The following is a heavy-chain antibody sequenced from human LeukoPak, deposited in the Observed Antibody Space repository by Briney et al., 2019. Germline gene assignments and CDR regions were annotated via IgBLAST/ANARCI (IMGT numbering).Heavy chain of an antibody. CDR2: ISWNSGSI. Sequence: GGYMRLFSAASGFTFDDYAMHWVRQAPGKGLEWVSGISWNSGSIGYADSVKGRLTISRDNAKNSLYLQMNSLRAEDTALYYCAKDSQGYYDSSGYFTFDYWGQGTLVTVSS. D-gene: IGHD3-22*01. CDR3: AKDSQGYYDSSGYFTFDY. J-gene: IGHJ4*02. V-gene: IGHV3-9*01. CDR1: GFTFDDYA.